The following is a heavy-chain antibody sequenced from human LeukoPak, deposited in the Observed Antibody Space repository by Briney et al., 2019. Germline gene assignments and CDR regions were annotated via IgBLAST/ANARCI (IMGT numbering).Heavy chain of an antibody. Sequence: ASVKVSCKGSGYTFTSYHINWVRQATGQGLESMGWMNPNSGDTGYAQKFQGRLTMTRNTSISTVYMELSSLRSEDTAVYYCARFSCSSTDCYYHYYYGMDVWGQGTTVTVSS. J-gene: IGHJ6*02. CDR3: ARFSCSSTDCYYHYYYGMDV. CDR2: MNPNSGDT. D-gene: IGHD2-2*01. V-gene: IGHV1-8*01. CDR1: GYTFTSYH.